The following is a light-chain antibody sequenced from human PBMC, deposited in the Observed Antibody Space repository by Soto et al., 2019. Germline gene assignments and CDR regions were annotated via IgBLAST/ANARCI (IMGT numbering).Light chain of an antibody. CDR3: QQFGTSPWT. CDR2: GAS. Sequence: EIVLTQSPGTLSLSPGGRATLYCRASQSVSSNYLTWYQQKPGQAPRLLIYGASSRATGIPDRFSGSGSGTDFTLTISRLEPEDFAVYYCQQFGTSPWTFGQGTKVDIK. V-gene: IGKV3-20*01. CDR1: QSVSSNY. J-gene: IGKJ1*01.